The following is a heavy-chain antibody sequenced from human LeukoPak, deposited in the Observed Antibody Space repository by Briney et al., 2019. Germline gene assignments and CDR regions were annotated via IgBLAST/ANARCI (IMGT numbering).Heavy chain of an antibody. D-gene: IGHD4-23*01. CDR1: GFTFTSYS. CDR3: ARHDFGGNSGDY. V-gene: IGHV3-21*01. Sequence: GGSLRLSCVASGFTFTSYSMNWVRQAPGKGLEWVSSISPSSDYIYYADSVKGRFTISRDNAKSSLYLQMNSLRDEDTAVYYCARHDFGGNSGDYWGQGTLVTVSS. J-gene: IGHJ4*02. CDR2: ISPSSDYI.